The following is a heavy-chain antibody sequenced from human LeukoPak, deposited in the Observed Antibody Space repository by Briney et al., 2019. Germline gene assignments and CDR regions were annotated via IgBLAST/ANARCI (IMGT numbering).Heavy chain of an antibody. D-gene: IGHD1-14*01. V-gene: IGHV1-46*01. CDR1: GYTFTSYD. Sequence: ASVKVSCKASGYTFTSYDMHWVRQAPGQGLEWMGIINPSGGSTSYAQKFQGRVTMTRDTSTSTVYMELSSLRSEDTAVYYCLLTVSYYYYMDVWGKGTTVTDSS. CDR3: LLTVSYYYYMDV. J-gene: IGHJ6*03. CDR2: INPSGGST.